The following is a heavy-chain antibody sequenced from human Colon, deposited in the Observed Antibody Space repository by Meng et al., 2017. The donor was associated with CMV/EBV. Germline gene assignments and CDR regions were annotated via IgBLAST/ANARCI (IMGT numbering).Heavy chain of an antibody. J-gene: IGHJ5*02. CDR1: GFTFSNYA. V-gene: IGHV3-23*01. Sequence: GESLKISCAASGFTFSNYAMSWVRQAPGKGLEWVSHISGGNTDYAESVKGRFSLSRDNSQNTVNMNMNSLRGDDTAVYYCARASNSSFDPWGQGTLVTVSS. CDR3: ARASNSSFDP. CDR2: ISGGNT. D-gene: IGHD4-11*01.